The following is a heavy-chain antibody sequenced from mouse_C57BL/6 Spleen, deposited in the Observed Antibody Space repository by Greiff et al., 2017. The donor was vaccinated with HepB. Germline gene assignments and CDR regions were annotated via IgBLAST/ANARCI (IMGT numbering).Heavy chain of an antibody. J-gene: IGHJ2*01. CDR2: IYPGSGST. Sequence: VQLQQPGAELVKPGASVKMSCKASGYTFTSYWITWVKQRPGQGLEWIGDIYPGSGSTNYNEKFKSKATLTVDTSSSTAYMQLSSLTSEDSAVYYCARWGLGRRDYFDYWGQGTTLTVSS. D-gene: IGHD4-1*01. CDR3: ARWGLGRRDYFDY. V-gene: IGHV1-55*01. CDR1: GYTFTSYW.